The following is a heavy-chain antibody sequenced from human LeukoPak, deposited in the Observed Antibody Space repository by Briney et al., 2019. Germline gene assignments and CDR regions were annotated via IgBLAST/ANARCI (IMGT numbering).Heavy chain of an antibody. CDR1: GYTFSRFG. CDR3: ARESSNGWFDP. D-gene: IGHD2-8*01. Sequence: ASVKVSCKASGYTFSRFGISWVRQAPGQGPEWMGWISGYDGNTNYPQRLQGRVTMTTDTSTSTAYMELRNLRSDDTAVYYCARESSNGWFDPWGQGTLVTVSS. CDR2: ISGYDGNT. J-gene: IGHJ5*02. V-gene: IGHV1-18*01.